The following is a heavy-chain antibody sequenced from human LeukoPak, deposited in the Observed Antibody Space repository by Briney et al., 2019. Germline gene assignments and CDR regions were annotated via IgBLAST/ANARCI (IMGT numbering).Heavy chain of an antibody. CDR1: GFTFSSYG. V-gene: IGHV3-30*18. CDR2: ISYDGSNK. CDR3: AKDLSVAVAGLGFDY. D-gene: IGHD6-19*01. Sequence: PGRSLRLSCVASGFTFSSYGMHWVRQAPGKGLEWVAVISYDGSNKYYADSVKGRFTISRDNSKNTLYLQMNSLRAEDTAVYYCAKDLSVAVAGLGFDYWGQGTLVTVSS. J-gene: IGHJ4*02.